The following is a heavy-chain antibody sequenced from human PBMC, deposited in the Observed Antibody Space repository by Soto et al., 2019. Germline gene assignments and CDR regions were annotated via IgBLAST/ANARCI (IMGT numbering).Heavy chain of an antibody. Sequence: EVQVLESGGGLVQPGGSLRLSCAASGFTFSSYDMSWVRQAPGKGLEWVSGVSASGSITSYADSAKGRFTISRDNAKNTVFLQMSSLRAEDTAVYFCAKGDCSGGRCHRGFDYWGQGTLVTVSS. D-gene: IGHD2-15*01. CDR3: AKGDCSGGRCHRGFDY. CDR2: VSASGSIT. CDR1: GFTFSSYD. J-gene: IGHJ4*02. V-gene: IGHV3-23*01.